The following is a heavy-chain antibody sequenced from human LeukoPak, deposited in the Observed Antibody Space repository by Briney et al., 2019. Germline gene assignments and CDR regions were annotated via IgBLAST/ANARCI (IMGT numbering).Heavy chain of an antibody. CDR1: GGSISSYY. D-gene: IGHD2-2*01. Sequence: SETLSLTCTVSGGSISSYYWSWIRQPPGKGLEWIGYIYYSGSTNYNPSLKSRVTISVDTSKNQFSLKLSSVTAADTAVYYCARTNIEVKDYGMDVWGQGTTVTVSS. V-gene: IGHV4-59*01. CDR3: ARTNIEVKDYGMDV. CDR2: IYYSGST. J-gene: IGHJ6*02.